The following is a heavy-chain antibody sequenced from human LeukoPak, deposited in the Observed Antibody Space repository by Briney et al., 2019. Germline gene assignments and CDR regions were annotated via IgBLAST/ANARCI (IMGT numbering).Heavy chain of an antibody. D-gene: IGHD3-22*01. CDR3: AKESYDSSGYTYYYYMDV. J-gene: IGHJ6*03. Sequence: GRSLRLSCAASGFTFSSYGMHWARQAPGKGLEWVAVIWYDGSNKYYADSVKGRFTISRDNSKNTLYLQMNSLRAEDTAVYYCAKESYDSSGYTYYYYMDVWGKGTTVTVSS. V-gene: IGHV3-33*06. CDR1: GFTFSSYG. CDR2: IWYDGSNK.